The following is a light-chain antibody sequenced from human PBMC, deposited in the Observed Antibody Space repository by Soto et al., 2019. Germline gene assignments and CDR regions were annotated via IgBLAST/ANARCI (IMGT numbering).Light chain of an antibody. CDR1: QSISIW. CDR2: DVS. J-gene: IGKJ4*01. CDR3: QQYHSYSPLT. Sequence: DIQMTQSPSMLSASVGDSVTITCRASQSISIWLDWYQQKPGKAPKLLIFDVSTLESGVPSRFSGSRSGTEFTLTISSLQPDDFATYFCQQYHSYSPLTFGGGTKVEIK. V-gene: IGKV1-5*01.